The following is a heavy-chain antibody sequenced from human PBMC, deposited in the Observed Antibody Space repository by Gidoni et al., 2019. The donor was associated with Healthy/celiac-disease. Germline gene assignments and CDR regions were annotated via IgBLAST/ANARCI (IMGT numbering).Heavy chain of an antibody. CDR2: ISSSCSTI. J-gene: IGHJ6*02. Sequence: VQLVESGGGLVQPGGSLTLSCAAYGFTFSRYAMNWVRQAPGKGLEWVSYISSSCSTIYYADSVKGRFTISRDNAKNALYLQMNSLRAEDTAVYYCASPVWVENLRSYDIDVWGQGTTVTVSS. V-gene: IGHV3-48*03. CDR1: GFTFSRYA. D-gene: IGHD2-15*01. CDR3: ASPVWVENLRSYDIDV.